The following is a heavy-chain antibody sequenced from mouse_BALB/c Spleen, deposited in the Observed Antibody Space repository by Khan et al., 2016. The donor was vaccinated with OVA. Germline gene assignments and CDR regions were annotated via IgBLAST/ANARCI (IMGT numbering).Heavy chain of an antibody. CDR2: ISYSGST. CDR3: ARTARIKY. V-gene: IGHV3-2*02. CDR1: GYSITSGYG. J-gene: IGHJ2*01. D-gene: IGHD1-2*01. Sequence: EVQLQESGPGLVKPSQSLSLTCTVTGYSITSGYGWNWIRQFPGNKLEWMGYISYSGSTNYNPSTKRRISITRDTSKNQFLRHFHSVTTEDTATYYCARTARIKYWGHGTTLTVAS.